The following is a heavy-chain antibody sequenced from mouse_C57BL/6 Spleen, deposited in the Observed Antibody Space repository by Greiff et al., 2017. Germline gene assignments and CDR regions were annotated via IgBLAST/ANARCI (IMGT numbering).Heavy chain of an antibody. CDR1: GYTFTSYW. J-gene: IGHJ2*01. D-gene: IGHD1-1*01. CDR3: TSMDYGSSKDY. V-gene: IGHV1-55*01. CDR2: ISPGSGST. Sequence: QVQLQQPGAELVKPGASVKMSCKASGYTFTSYWITWVKQRPGQGLEWIGDISPGSGSTNYNEKFKSKATLAVDTSSSTAYMQLSSLTSEDSAVYCCTSMDYGSSKDYWGQGTTLTVSS.